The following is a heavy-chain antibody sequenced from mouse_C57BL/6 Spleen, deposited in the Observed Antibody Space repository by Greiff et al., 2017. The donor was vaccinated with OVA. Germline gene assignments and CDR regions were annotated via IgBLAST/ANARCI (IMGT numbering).Heavy chain of an antibody. D-gene: IGHD1-1*01. V-gene: IGHV2-2*01. J-gene: IGHJ4*01. CDR2: IWSGGST. CDR1: GFSLTSYG. Sequence: VKLVESGPGLVQPSQSLSITCTVSGFSLTSYGVHWVRQSPGKGLEWLGVIWSGGSTDYNAAFISRLSISKDNSKSQVFFKMNSLQADDTAIYYCARNGGVDSRYAMDYWGQGTSVTVSS. CDR3: ARNGGVDSRYAMDY.